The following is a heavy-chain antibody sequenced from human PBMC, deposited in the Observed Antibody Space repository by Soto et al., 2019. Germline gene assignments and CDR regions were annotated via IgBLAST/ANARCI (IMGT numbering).Heavy chain of an antibody. V-gene: IGHV1-3*05. J-gene: IGHJ6*02. D-gene: IGHD2-2*01. CDR3: ARGLYCLSGSCYQPYYYGLVV. CDR1: GYTFTSYT. Sequence: QVQLVQSGAEEKKPGASVKLSCQASGYTFTSYTIHWVRQAPGQRLEWMGWINAGNGNTKYSQKFQGRVTISGDTSATTAYMELSSLRSEDTAVYYCARGLYCLSGSCYQPYYYGLVVWGQGTTVTVSS. CDR2: INAGNGNT.